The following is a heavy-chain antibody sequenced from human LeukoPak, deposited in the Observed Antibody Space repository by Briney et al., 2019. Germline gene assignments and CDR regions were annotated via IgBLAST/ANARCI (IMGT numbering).Heavy chain of an antibody. D-gene: IGHD6-13*01. CDR3: ARDRSLGSSWYWDYYYGMDV. Sequence: ASVKVSCKASGGTFSSYAISWVRQAPGQGLEWMGGIIPTFGTANYAQKFQGRVTITADESTSTAYMELSSLRSEDTAVYYCARDRSLGSSWYWDYYYGMDVWGQGTTVTVSS. V-gene: IGHV1-69*13. J-gene: IGHJ6*02. CDR2: IIPTFGTA. CDR1: GGTFSSYA.